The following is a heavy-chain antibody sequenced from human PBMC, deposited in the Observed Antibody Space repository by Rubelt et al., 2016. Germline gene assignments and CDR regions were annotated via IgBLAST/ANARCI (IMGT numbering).Heavy chain of an antibody. J-gene: IGHJ1*01. CDR2: ISYDGDNE. D-gene: IGHD1-26*01. V-gene: IGHV3-30*04. Sequence: AMHWVRQAPGKGLEWVAGISYDGDNEYYADSVKGRFTISRDNSRNTLYLYMNSLRAEDPAVFYCAMSSGSYDIGPGYFQHWGQGTLVTVSS. CDR3: AMSSGSYDIGPGYFQH. CDR1: A.